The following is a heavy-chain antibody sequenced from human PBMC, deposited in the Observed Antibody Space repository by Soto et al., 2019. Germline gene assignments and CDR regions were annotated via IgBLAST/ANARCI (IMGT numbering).Heavy chain of an antibody. CDR2: IYWDDDE. CDR3: SRTTHCGGNTYYFDY. Sequence: QITLKESGPTLVKPTQTLTLTCTFSGFSLSIGGVGVGWIRQPPGKALECLAVIYWDDDERYIPSLKSRLTITNDTSKNQVVLTMTNMDPVDTGTYYCSRTTHCGGNTYYFDYWAREPWSPSPQ. D-gene: IGHD2-15*01. J-gene: IGHJ4*02. CDR1: GFSLSIGGVG. V-gene: IGHV2-5*02.